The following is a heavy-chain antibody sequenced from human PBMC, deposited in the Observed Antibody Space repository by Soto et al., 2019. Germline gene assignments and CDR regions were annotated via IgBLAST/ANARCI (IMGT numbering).Heavy chain of an antibody. CDR2: ISGSGGST. V-gene: IGHV3-23*01. J-gene: IGHJ4*02. D-gene: IGHD4-17*01. CDR1: VFTFSSYA. CDR3: AKVDYGGNSVY. Sequence: GSLRLSCAASVFTFSSYAMSWVRQAPGKGLEWVSAISGSGGSTYYADSVKGRFTISRDNSKNTLYLQMNSLRAGDTAVYYCAKVDYGGNSVYWGQGTLVTVSS.